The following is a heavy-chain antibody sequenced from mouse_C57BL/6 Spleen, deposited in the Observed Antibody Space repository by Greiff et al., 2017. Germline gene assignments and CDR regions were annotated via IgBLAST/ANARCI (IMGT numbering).Heavy chain of an antibody. CDR2: IYPGDGDT. Sequence: QVQLQQSGPELVKPGASVKISCKASGYAFSSSWMNWVKQRPGKGLEWIGRIYPGDGDTNYNGKFKGKATLTADKSSSTAYMQLSSLTSEESAVYFWARRNFDYWGQGTTLTVSS. CDR3: ARRNFDY. CDR1: GYAFSSSW. J-gene: IGHJ2*01. V-gene: IGHV1-82*01.